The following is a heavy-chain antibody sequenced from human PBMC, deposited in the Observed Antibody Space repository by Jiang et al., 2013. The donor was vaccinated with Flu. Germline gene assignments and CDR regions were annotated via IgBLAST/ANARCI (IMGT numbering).Heavy chain of an antibody. V-gene: IGHV3-23*01. J-gene: IGHJ3*01. Sequence: VQLLESGGGLVQPGGSLRLSCAASEFTFSNYAMTWVRQSPERGLEWVSAINSDGGGARYAGSVQGRFTISRDNSKGTLYLQMSSLRAEDTAVYFCARDPNGNYVGAFDFRGQGTMVTVSS. CDR1: EFTFSNYA. D-gene: IGHD4-17*01. CDR3: ARDPNGNYVGAFDF. CDR2: INSDGGGA.